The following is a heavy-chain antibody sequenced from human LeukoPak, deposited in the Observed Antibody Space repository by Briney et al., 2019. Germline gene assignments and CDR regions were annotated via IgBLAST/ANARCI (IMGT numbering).Heavy chain of an antibody. D-gene: IGHD5-18*01. Sequence: PGGSLRLSCAASGFSFSSYEMNWVRQAPGKGLEWVSWISTSGSTLNYADSVKGRFTVSRDNARNSLYLQMNSLRAEDTAVYYFARDGPGYSFDYWGQGTLVTVSS. CDR1: GFSFSSYE. CDR2: ISTSGSTL. J-gene: IGHJ4*02. CDR3: ARDGPGYSFDY. V-gene: IGHV3-48*03.